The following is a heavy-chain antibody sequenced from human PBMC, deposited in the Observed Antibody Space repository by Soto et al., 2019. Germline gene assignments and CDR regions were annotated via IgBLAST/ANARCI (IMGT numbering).Heavy chain of an antibody. V-gene: IGHV4-59*01. Sequence: SETLSVTCTVSGGSISSYYWSWIRQPPGKGLEWIGYIYYSGSTNYNPYLKSRVTISVDTSKNQFSLKLSSVTAADTAVYYCARCSYYYDSSGYYHGHFYYYYGMDVWGQGTTVPSP. J-gene: IGHJ6*02. CDR3: ARCSYYYDSSGYYHGHFYYYYGMDV. CDR1: GGSISSYY. CDR2: IYYSGST. D-gene: IGHD3-22*01.